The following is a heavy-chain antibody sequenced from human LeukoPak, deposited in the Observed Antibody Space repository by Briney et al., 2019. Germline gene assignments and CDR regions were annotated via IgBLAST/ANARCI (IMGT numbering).Heavy chain of an antibody. CDR2: IIPIFGTA. CDR1: GGTFSSYV. Sequence: SVKVSCKASGGTFSSYVISWVRQAPGQGLEWMGGIIPIFGTANYAQKFQGRVTITADESTSTAYMELSSLRSEDTAVYYCARSIAAAGYEPSDGQFDYWGQGTLVTVSS. D-gene: IGHD6-13*01. J-gene: IGHJ4*02. V-gene: IGHV1-69*13. CDR3: ARSIAAAGYEPSDGQFDY.